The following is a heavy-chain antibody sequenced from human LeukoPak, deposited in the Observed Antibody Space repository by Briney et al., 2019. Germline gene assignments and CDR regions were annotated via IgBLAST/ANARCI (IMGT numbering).Heavy chain of an antibody. D-gene: IGHD3-9*01. V-gene: IGHV3-30*18. Sequence: GGSLRLSCAASGFTFSSYGMHWVRQAPGKGLEWVAVISYDENNKYYADSVKGRFTISRDNFKNTLYLQMNSLRAEDTAMYYCAKVASTYYDILTGYPENGFDYWGQGTLVIVSS. CDR3: AKVASTYYDILTGYPENGFDY. CDR2: ISYDENNK. CDR1: GFTFSSYG. J-gene: IGHJ4*02.